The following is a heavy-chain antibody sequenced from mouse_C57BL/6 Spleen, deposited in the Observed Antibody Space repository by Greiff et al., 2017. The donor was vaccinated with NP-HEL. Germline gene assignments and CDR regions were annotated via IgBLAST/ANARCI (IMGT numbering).Heavy chain of an antibody. CDR3: ARTTTVVDFDY. Sequence: QVQLKESGAELARPGASVKMSCKASGYTFTSYTMHWVKQRPGQGLEWIGYINPSSGYTKYNQKFKDKATLTADKSSSTAYMQLSSLTSEDSAVYYCARTTTVVDFDYWGQGTTLTVSS. J-gene: IGHJ2*01. V-gene: IGHV1-4*01. D-gene: IGHD1-1*01. CDR2: INPSSGYT. CDR1: GYTFTSYT.